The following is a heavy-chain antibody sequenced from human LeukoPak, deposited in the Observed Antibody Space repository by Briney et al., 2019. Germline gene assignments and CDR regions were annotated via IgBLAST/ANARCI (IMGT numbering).Heavy chain of an antibody. V-gene: IGHV3-48*01. CDR3: ARGAYYYED. Sequence: GGSLRLSCAASGFTSSSHSMNWVRQAPGKGLEWVSYISSSSSTIYYADSVKGRFPISRDNAKNSLYLQMNSPRAEDTAVYYCARGAYYYEDWGQGTLVTVSS. CDR1: GFTSSSHS. CDR2: ISSSSSTI. J-gene: IGHJ4*02. D-gene: IGHD3-22*01.